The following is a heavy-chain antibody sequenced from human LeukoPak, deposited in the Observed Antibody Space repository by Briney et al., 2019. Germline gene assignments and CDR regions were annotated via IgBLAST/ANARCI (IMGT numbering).Heavy chain of an antibody. D-gene: IGHD3-10*01. CDR2: IYTSGCT. V-gene: IGHV4-4*07. CDR3: ARGRRGLLWFGSFDY. J-gene: IGHJ4*02. CDR1: GGSISSHY. Sequence: SETLSLTCNVSGGSISSHYWSWIRQPAGKGLDWIGRIYTSGCTNYNPSLKSRVTMSIDASKNQFSLRLSSVTAADTAVYYCARGRRGLLWFGSFDYWGQATLVTVCS.